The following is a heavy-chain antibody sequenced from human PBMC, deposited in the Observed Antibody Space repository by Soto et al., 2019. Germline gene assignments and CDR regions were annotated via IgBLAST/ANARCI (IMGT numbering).Heavy chain of an antibody. J-gene: IGHJ4*02. D-gene: IGHD1-26*01. Sequence: QLQLQESGPGLVKPSETLSLTCTVSGGYISSSSYYWGLIRQPPGKGLGWIGSIYYSWSTYYHPPLKSRVPISAATSKHQFSLTLSSVTAADTAVYYCASSGSYHFDYWGQGTLVTVSS. V-gene: IGHV4-39*01. CDR2: IYYSWST. CDR3: ASSGSYHFDY. CDR1: GGYISSSSYY.